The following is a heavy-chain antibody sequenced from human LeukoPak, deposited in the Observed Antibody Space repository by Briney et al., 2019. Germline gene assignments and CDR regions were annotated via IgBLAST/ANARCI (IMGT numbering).Heavy chain of an antibody. CDR2: INPNSGGT. D-gene: IGHD6-19*01. J-gene: IGHJ5*02. CDR1: GYTFTGYY. V-gene: IGHV1-2*04. CDR3: ARDAAGTGNWFDP. Sequence: ASVKVSCKASGYTFTGYYMHWVRQAPGQGLAWMGWINPNSGGTNYAQKFQGWVTMTRDTSISTAYMELSRLRSDDTAVYYCARDAAGTGNWFDPWGQGTLVTVSS.